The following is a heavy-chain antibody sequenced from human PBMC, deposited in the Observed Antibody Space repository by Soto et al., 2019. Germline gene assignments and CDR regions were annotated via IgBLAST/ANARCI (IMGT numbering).Heavy chain of an antibody. D-gene: IGHD3-9*01. Sequence: ASVKVSCKASGYTFTSYGISWVRQAPGQGLEWMGWISAYNGNTNYAQKLQGRVTMTTDTSTSTAYMELRSLRSDDTAVYYCASNDILTGYPSPFYFDYWGQGTLVTVSS. CDR2: ISAYNGNT. CDR3: ASNDILTGYPSPFYFDY. J-gene: IGHJ4*02. CDR1: GYTFTSYG. V-gene: IGHV1-18*01.